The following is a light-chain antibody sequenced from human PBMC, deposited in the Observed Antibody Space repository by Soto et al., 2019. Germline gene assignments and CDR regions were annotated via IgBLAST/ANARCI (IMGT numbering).Light chain of an antibody. CDR3: SSYTSSSTLYV. Sequence: QSVLTQPASVSGSPGQSITISCTGTSSDFGGYNYVSWYQQHPGKAPKLMIYEVNDRPSGVSNRFSGSKSGNTASLTISGLQAEDEADYYCSSYTSSSTLYVFGTGTKVTVL. CDR2: EVN. J-gene: IGLJ1*01. V-gene: IGLV2-14*01. CDR1: SSDFGGYNY.